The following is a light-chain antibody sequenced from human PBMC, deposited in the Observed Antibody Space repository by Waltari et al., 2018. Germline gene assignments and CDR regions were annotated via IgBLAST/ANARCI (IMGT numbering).Light chain of an antibody. CDR2: GAS. V-gene: IGKV3-15*01. J-gene: IGKJ3*01. Sequence: EIVMTQSPATLSVSPGESATLSCRASQSISSNLAWYQQKPGQPPRLLIYGASTRATGIPARFSGSGSGTEFTLTISSLQSEDFAVYYCQQYNNWPLFFGPGTKVDIK. CDR1: QSISSN. CDR3: QQYNNWPLF.